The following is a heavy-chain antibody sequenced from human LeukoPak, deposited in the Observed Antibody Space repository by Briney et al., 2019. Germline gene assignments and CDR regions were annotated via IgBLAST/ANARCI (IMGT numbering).Heavy chain of an antibody. CDR1: GYTFTSYG. D-gene: IGHD3-10*01. CDR3: ARGDYGSGSYRYFDY. CDR2: ISAYNGNT. J-gene: IGHJ4*02. Sequence: SVKVSCKASGYTFTSYGVSWVRQAPGQGLMWMGWISAYNGNTNYAQNPQGRVTMTTDTSTSTAYMELRSLRSDDTAVYYCARGDYGSGSYRYFDYWGQGTLVTVSS. V-gene: IGHV1-18*01.